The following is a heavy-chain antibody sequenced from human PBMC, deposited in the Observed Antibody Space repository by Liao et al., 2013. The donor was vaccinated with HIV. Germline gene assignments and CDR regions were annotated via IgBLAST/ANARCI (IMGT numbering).Heavy chain of an antibody. CDR1: GGSISSKY. CDR3: ARPHRRYCRGGGCQGAFDI. Sequence: QVQLQESGPGLVKPSETLSLICTVSGGSISSKYWSWIRQPAGKGLEWIGRIYNSGSTNYSPSLKSRVTMSVDTSKNQFSLKLTSVTAADTAVYFCARPHRRYCRGGGCQGAFDIWGPGTMVTVSS. J-gene: IGHJ3*02. V-gene: IGHV4-4*07. D-gene: IGHD2-15*01. CDR2: IYNSGST.